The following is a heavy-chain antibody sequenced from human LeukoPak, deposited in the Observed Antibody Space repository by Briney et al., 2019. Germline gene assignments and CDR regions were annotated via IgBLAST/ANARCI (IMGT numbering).Heavy chain of an antibody. D-gene: IGHD6-13*01. V-gene: IGHV3-53*01. Sequence: GGSLRLSCAASGFTVSSNYMSWVRQAPGKGLEWVSVIYSGGSTYYADSVKGRFTISRDNSKNTLYLQMYSLRAEDTAVYYCARDADSSSWSPIYMDVWGKGTTVTVSS. CDR2: IYSGGST. CDR1: GFTVSSNY. CDR3: ARDADSSSWSPIYMDV. J-gene: IGHJ6*03.